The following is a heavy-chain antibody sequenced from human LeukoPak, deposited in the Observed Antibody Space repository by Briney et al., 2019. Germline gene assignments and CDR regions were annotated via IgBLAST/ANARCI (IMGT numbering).Heavy chain of an antibody. Sequence: GGSLRLSCAASGFTVSSNYMSWVRQAPGKGLEWVSVIYSGGSTYYAGSVRGRFTISRDNSKNTLYLQMNSLRAEDTAVYCCARVGIFGVVKTFDYWGQGTLVTVSS. CDR1: GFTVSSNY. CDR2: IYSGGST. D-gene: IGHD3-3*02. J-gene: IGHJ4*02. CDR3: ARVGIFGVVKTFDY. V-gene: IGHV3-53*01.